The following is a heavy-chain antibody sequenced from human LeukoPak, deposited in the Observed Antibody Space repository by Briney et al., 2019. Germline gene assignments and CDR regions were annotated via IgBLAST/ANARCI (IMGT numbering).Heavy chain of an antibody. D-gene: IGHD3-22*01. CDR1: GYTFTSYA. V-gene: IGHV7-4-1*02. Sequence: ASVKVSCKASGYTFTSYAMNWVRQAPGQGLEWMGWINTNTGNPTYAQGFTGRFVFSLDTSVSTAYLQISSLKAEDTAVYYCARDQENYCDSEYWFDPWGQGTLVTVSS. J-gene: IGHJ5*02. CDR2: INTNTGNP. CDR3: ARDQENYCDSEYWFDP.